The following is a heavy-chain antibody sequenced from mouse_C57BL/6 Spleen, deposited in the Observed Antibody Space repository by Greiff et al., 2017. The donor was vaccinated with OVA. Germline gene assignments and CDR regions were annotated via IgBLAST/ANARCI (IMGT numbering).Heavy chain of an antibody. D-gene: IGHD2-4*01. Sequence: QVQLQQPGAELVKPGASVKMSCKASGYTFTSYWITWVTQRPGQGLEWIGDIYPGSGSTNYNEKFKSKATLTVDTSSSTAYMQLSSLTSEDSAVYYCAREYDFDWYFDVWGTGTTVTVSS. J-gene: IGHJ1*03. CDR1: GYTFTSYW. CDR2: IYPGSGST. V-gene: IGHV1-55*01. CDR3: AREYDFDWYFDV.